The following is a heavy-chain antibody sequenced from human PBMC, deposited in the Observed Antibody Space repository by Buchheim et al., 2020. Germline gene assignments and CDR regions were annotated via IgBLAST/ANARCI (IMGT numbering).Heavy chain of an antibody. CDR2: IKVDRNEQ. D-gene: IGHD3-3*01. CDR3: ARAENGLRLLSY. CDR1: GFSLSDFW. Sequence: EVQLVQFGGGLVQPGGSLRLSCEVSGFSLSDFWMRWVRQAPGKGLEWVASIKVDRNEQYYVDSVKGRFTISGDNAKNSLYLQMNSLRADDTAVYYCARAENGLRLLSYWGQGTL. J-gene: IGHJ4*01. V-gene: IGHV3-7*01.